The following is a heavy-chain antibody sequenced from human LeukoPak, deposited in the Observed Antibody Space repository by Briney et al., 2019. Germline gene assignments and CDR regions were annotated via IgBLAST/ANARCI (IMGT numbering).Heavy chain of an antibody. V-gene: IGHV1-18*01. CDR1: GYTFTSYG. Sequence: ASVKVSCKASGYTFTSYGISWVRQAPGQGLEWMGWISAYNGNTNYAQKLQGRVTMTTGTSTSTAYMELRSLRSDDTAVYYCARGPIDYYDSSGYVPYYFDYWGQGTLVTVSS. CDR3: ARGPIDYYDSSGYVPYYFDY. D-gene: IGHD3-22*01. J-gene: IGHJ4*02. CDR2: ISAYNGNT.